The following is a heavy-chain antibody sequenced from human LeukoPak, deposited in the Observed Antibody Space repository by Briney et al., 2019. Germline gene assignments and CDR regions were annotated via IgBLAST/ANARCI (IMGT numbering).Heavy chain of an antibody. V-gene: IGHV4-39*01. CDR1: GGSIRSSYYY. CDR3: ASRSSWYGGAWFDY. CDR2: IYDSGST. D-gene: IGHD6-13*01. J-gene: IGHJ4*02. Sequence: SETLSLTCTVSGGSIRSSYYYWGWIRQPPGKGLEWIGSIYDSGSTYYNPSLKSRVTISVDTSKNQFSLKLGSVTAADTAVYYCASRSSWYGGAWFDYWGQGALVTVSS.